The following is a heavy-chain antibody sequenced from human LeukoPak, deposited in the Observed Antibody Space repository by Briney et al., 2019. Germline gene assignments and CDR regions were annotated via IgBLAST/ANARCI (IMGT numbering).Heavy chain of an antibody. J-gene: IGHJ4*02. V-gene: IGHV4-39*01. Sequence: SETLYLTCTVSGGSISSSSYYWGWIRQPPGKGLEWIGSIYYSGSTYYNPSLKSRVTISVDTSKNQFSLKLSSVTAADTAVYYCARHEVARRFLEWLPIFYWGQGTLVTVSS. CDR2: IYYSGST. D-gene: IGHD3-3*01. CDR1: GGSISSSSYY. CDR3: ARHEVARRFLEWLPIFY.